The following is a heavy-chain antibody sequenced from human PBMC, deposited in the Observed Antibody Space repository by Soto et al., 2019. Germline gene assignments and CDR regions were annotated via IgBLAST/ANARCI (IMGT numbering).Heavy chain of an antibody. Sequence: SVKVSCKASGGTFSSYAISWVRQAPGRGRELMGGVISILGTANYAQKVQGRVTITADESTSTGYMEPSSPRSEDPAVYYRVRDAYSSTIVDSDYYGMEVWGQAPTVTVS. CDR3: VRDAYSSTIVDSDYYGMEV. J-gene: IGHJ6*02. CDR2: VISILGTA. D-gene: IGHD6-13*01. CDR1: GGTFSSYA. V-gene: IGHV1-69*13.